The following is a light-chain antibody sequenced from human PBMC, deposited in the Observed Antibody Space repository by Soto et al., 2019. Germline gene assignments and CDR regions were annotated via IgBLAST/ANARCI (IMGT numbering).Light chain of an antibody. CDR1: SSDVGGYNY. Sequence: QSALTQPASVSGSPGQSITISCTGTSSDVGGYNYVSWYQQHPDKAPKLMIYEVSNRPSGVSNRFSGSKSANTASLTISGLQAEDEADYYCTSYTSSSTLYVFGTGTKVTVL. J-gene: IGLJ1*01. CDR2: EVS. V-gene: IGLV2-14*01. CDR3: TSYTSSSTLYV.